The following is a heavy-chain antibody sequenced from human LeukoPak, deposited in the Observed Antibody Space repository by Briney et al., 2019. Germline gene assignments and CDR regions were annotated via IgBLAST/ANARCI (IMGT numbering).Heavy chain of an antibody. CDR3: ARDSAYYDFWSGYYSHFDY. CDR2: IKPDGSKE. Sequence: GGSLRLSCAASGFTLSSYWMTWVRQAPGKGLEWVAKIKPDGSKEYYVDSVKGRFTISRDNAKNSLYLQMNSLRAEDTAVYYCARDSAYYDFWSGYYSHFDYWGQGTLVTVSS. V-gene: IGHV3-7*01. D-gene: IGHD3-3*01. CDR1: GFTLSSYW. J-gene: IGHJ4*02.